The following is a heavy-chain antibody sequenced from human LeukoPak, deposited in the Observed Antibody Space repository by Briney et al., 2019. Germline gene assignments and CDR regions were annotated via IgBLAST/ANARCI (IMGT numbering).Heavy chain of an antibody. D-gene: IGHD6-19*01. V-gene: IGHV1-18*01. CDR3: ARDRVAERPGWFDP. J-gene: IGHJ5*02. CDR1: GYTFTTYG. CDR2: ISAYNGNT. Sequence: ASVKVSCKASGYTFTTYGIKWVRQAPGQGLEWMGWISAYNGNTNYAQKVQGRVTMTTDTSTSTAYMELRSLKSDDTAVYYCARDRVAERPGWFDPWGQGTPVTVSS.